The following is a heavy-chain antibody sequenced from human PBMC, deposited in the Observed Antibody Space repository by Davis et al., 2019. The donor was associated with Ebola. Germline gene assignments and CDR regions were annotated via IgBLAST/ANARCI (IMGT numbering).Heavy chain of an antibody. J-gene: IGHJ4*02. V-gene: IGHV3-23*01. D-gene: IGHD1/OR15-1a*01. Sequence: GESLKTPCAAPGFTFSSYAMSWVRQAPGKGLEWVSAFSGSGGSTYYADSVTGRFTISRDNSKNTLYLQMNSLRAEEPAVDYDARDDSNWNKLPPSFDYWGQRTLVTVSS. CDR2: FSGSGGST. CDR3: ARDDSNWNKLPPSFDY. CDR1: GFTFSSYA.